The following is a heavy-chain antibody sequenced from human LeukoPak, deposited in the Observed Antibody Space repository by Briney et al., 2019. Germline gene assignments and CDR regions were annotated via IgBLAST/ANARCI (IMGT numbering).Heavy chain of an antibody. CDR2: ISAFNGNT. J-gene: IGHJ4*02. Sequence: GASVTVSCKASGYIFTSYDIVWVRQAPGQGLEWMGWISAFNGNTNNAQKVQGRVTMTTDTSTSTAYMELRSLTSDDKAMYYCARVYSSAFDHWGQGTLVTVTS. CDR1: GYIFTSYD. D-gene: IGHD3-10*01. V-gene: IGHV1-18*01. CDR3: ARVYSSAFDH.